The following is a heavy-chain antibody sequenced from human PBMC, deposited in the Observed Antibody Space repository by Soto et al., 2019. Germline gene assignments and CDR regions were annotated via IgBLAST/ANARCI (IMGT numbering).Heavy chain of an antibody. CDR1: GGSISSGGYS. V-gene: IGHV4-30-2*01. CDR3: AREYYYDSSGYYTTYYYYGMDV. CDR2: IYHSGST. D-gene: IGHD3-22*01. Sequence: PSETLSLTCAISGGSISSGGYSWSWIRQPPGKGLEWIGYIYHSGSTYYNPSLKSRVTISVDTSKNQFSLKLSSVTAADTAVYYCAREYYYDSSGYYTTYYYYGMDVWGQGTTVTAP. J-gene: IGHJ6*02.